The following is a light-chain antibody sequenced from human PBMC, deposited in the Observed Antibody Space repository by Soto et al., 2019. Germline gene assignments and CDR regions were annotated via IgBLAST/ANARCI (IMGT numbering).Light chain of an antibody. CDR2: AAS. CDR3: QRYSNAPWT. J-gene: IGKJ1*01. V-gene: IGKV1-27*01. Sequence: DIQMTQSPSSLSASVGDRVTITCRASQGISNHLAWYQQKPGKVPKLLIYAASTLVSGVPSRFSGSGSGTDFTLTSSSLPDEDFATYYCQRYSNAPWTFGQGTKLESK. CDR1: QGISNH.